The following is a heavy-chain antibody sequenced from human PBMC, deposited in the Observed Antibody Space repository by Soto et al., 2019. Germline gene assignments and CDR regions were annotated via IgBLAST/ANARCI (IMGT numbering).Heavy chain of an antibody. V-gene: IGHV3-53*01. CDR1: GFTVSSNY. Sequence: GGSLRLSCAASGFTVSSNYMSWVRQAPGKGLEWVSVIYSGGSTYYADSVKGRFTISRDNSKNTLYLQMNSLRAEDTAVYYCARERYSGSSYGYWGQGTLVTVSS. CDR3: ARERYSGSSYGY. D-gene: IGHD1-26*01. J-gene: IGHJ4*02. CDR2: IYSGGST.